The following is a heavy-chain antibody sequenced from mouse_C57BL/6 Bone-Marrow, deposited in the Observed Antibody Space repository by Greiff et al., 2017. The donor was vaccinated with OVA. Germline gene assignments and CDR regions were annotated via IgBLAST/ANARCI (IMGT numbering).Heavy chain of an antibody. CDR1: GYTFTSYG. V-gene: IGHV1-81*01. CDR3: ARYTYYADAMDY. Sequence: QVQLQQSGAELARPGASVKLSCKASGYTFTSYGISWVKQRTGQGLEWIGEIYPGSGNTYYNEKFKGKATLTADKSSSTAYMDLRSLTSEDSAVYFCARYTYYADAMDYGGQGTSVTVSA. D-gene: IGHD1-1*02. CDR2: IYPGSGNT. J-gene: IGHJ4*01.